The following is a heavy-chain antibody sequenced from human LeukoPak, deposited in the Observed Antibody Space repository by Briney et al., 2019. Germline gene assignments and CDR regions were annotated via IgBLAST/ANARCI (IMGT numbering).Heavy chain of an antibody. Sequence: SETLSLTCTVSGGSISSSSYYWAWIRQPPGKGLEWIGSVHYSGSIYYNPSLKSRVTISVDTSKNQFSLKLSSVTAADTAVYYCARGEMSYDSSGYYYLWVYWGQETLVTVSS. D-gene: IGHD3-22*01. CDR3: ARGEMSYDSSGYYYLWVY. V-gene: IGHV4-39*07. CDR1: GGSISSSSYY. J-gene: IGHJ4*02. CDR2: VHYSGSI.